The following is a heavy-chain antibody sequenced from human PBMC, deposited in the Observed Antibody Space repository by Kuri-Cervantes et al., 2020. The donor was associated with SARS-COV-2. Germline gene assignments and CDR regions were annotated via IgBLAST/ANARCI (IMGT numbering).Heavy chain of an antibody. CDR2: ISGSGGST. Sequence: GESLKISCAASGFTFSSYAMSWVRQAPGKGLEWVSAISGSGGSTYYADSVKGRFTISRDNSKNTLYVQMNSLRAEDTAVYYCAKCSDIAAAGQTDYWGQGTLVTVSS. J-gene: IGHJ4*02. CDR1: GFTFSSYA. CDR3: AKCSDIAAAGQTDY. V-gene: IGHV3-23*01. D-gene: IGHD6-13*01.